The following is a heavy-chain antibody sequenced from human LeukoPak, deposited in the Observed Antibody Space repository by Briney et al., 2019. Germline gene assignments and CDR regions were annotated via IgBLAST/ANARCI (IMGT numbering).Heavy chain of an antibody. CDR2: IHPNGGT. CDR1: GYTFTVHY. Sequence: ASVTVSCKASGYTFTVHYMHWLRQAPGQGPEWMGWIHPNGGTNYAPKFQGRVTLTRDTSINTAYMELSSLSSDDTAVYYCARMWSDYSHYDYWGQGTLVTVSS. J-gene: IGHJ4*02. CDR3: ARMWSDYSHYDY. D-gene: IGHD4-11*01. V-gene: IGHV1-2*02.